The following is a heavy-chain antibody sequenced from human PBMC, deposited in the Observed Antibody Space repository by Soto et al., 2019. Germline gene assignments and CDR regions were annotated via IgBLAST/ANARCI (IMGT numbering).Heavy chain of an antibody. CDR2: TNSDGSIP. CDR3: ARGYYYDSSGNGADY. Sequence: PGGSLRLSCASSGFNFINYWMHWVRQAPGKGLVWVSRTNSDGSIPSYGVSVEGRFTISRHNAKNTLYLQMNSLRAEDTAVYYCARGYYYDSSGNGADYWGQGTLVTVSS. V-gene: IGHV3-74*01. CDR1: GFNFINYW. J-gene: IGHJ4*02. D-gene: IGHD3-22*01.